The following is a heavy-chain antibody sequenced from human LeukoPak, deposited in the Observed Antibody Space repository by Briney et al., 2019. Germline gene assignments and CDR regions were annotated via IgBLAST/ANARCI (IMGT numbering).Heavy chain of an antibody. CDR3: ARGITIFGVVTRPDY. D-gene: IGHD3-3*01. J-gene: IGHJ4*02. V-gene: IGHV3-33*08. Sequence: SGRSLRLSCAASGFTFSSYGMHWVRQAPGKGLEWVAVIWYDGSNKYYADSVKGRFTISRDNSKNTLYLQMNSLRAEDTAVYSCARGITIFGVVTRPDYWGQGTLVTVSS. CDR2: IWYDGSNK. CDR1: GFTFSSYG.